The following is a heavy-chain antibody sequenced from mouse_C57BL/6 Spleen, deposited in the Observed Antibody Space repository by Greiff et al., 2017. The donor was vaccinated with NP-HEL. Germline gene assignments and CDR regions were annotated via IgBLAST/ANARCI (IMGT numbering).Heavy chain of an antibody. CDR1: GYTFTSYW. D-gene: IGHD4-1*01. V-gene: IGHV1-64*01. Sequence: QVQLQQPGAELVKPGASVKLSCKASGYTFTSYWMHWVKQRPGQGLEWIGMIHPNSGSTNYNEKFKSKATLTVDKSSSTAYMQLSLTSEDSAVYYCARDWDAYWGQGTTLTVSS. J-gene: IGHJ2*01. CDR2: IHPNSGST. CDR3: ARDWDAY.